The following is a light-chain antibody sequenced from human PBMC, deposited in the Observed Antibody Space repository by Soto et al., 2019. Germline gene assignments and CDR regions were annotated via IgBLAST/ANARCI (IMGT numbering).Light chain of an antibody. J-gene: IGLJ1*01. V-gene: IGLV2-14*01. CDR2: EVS. CDR3: SSYTSSTNVNYV. Sequence: SVLTQPASVSGSPGQSITISCTGTSSDVGGYSYVSWYQHHPGKAPKLLIYEVSDRPSGISNRFSGSKSGNTASLTISGLQAEDEADYYCSSYTSSTNVNYVFGSGTKVTVL. CDR1: SSDVGGYSY.